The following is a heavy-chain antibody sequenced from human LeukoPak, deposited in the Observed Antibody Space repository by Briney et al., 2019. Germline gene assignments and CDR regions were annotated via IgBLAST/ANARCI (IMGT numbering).Heavy chain of an antibody. Sequence: GGSLRLSCAASGFTFSSYWMHWVRQAPGKGLVWVSRINSDGSSTSYADSVKGRFTISRDNSKNTLYLQMNSLRAEDTAVYYWARSPVYYYGSGSDLNGNLFDYWGQGTLVTVSS. D-gene: IGHD3-10*01. CDR3: ARSPVYYYGSGSDLNGNLFDY. V-gene: IGHV3-74*01. CDR1: GFTFSSYW. J-gene: IGHJ4*02. CDR2: INSDGSST.